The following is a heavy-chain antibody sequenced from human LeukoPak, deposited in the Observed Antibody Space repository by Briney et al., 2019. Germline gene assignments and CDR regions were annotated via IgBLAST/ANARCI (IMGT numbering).Heavy chain of an antibody. CDR1: GGSISGYY. J-gene: IGHJ4*02. V-gene: IGHV4-59*01. CDR2: IYYTGNT. CDR3: ARYRPSESRSGEVTSLDY. D-gene: IGHD3-3*01. Sequence: SSETLSLTCIVSGGSISGYYWSWIRQPPGKGLELIGHIYYTGNTVYNPSLKSRATILLDTSENQFSLKLRSVTTADTAVYYCARYRPSESRSGEVTSLDYWGQGTLVTVSS.